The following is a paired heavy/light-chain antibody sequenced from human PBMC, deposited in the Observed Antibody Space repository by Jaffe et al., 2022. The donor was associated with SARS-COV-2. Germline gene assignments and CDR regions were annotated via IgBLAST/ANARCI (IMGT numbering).Heavy chain of an antibody. D-gene: IGHD4-17*01. CDR1: GGTFSTYG. CDR3: ASSTQTYEYGDYDFHSYYMEV. CDR2: IIPVFGTA. V-gene: IGHV1-69*01. J-gene: IGHJ6*03. Sequence: QVHLVQSGAEVRKPGSSVKVSCKSSGGTFSTYGLNWVRQAPGQGLEWVGGIIPVFGTANYAQKFQDRVAITADESTRTAYMELTGLRSDDTAVYYCASSTQTYEYGDYDFHSYYMEVWGKGTTVIVSS.
Light chain of an antibody. J-gene: IGKJ2*01. CDR1: QSVHNS. V-gene: IGKV3-11*01. Sequence: EIVLTQSPATLSLSPGDRATLSCRASQSVHNSLAWFQQRPGQPPRLLIYDASSRATGIPARFSGSGSGTDFTLTISSLEPEDFAVYYCHQRSHPGETFGQGTRLEIK. CDR2: DAS. CDR3: HQRSHPGET.